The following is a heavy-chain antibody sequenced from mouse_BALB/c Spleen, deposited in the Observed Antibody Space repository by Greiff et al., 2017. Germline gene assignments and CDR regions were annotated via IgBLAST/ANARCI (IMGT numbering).Heavy chain of an antibody. CDR2: ISYSGST. D-gene: IGHD2-4*01. J-gene: IGHJ4*01. CDR3: ARGMITTRDYYAMDY. CDR1: GYSITSDYA. V-gene: IGHV3-2*02. Sequence: EVQLQQSGPGLVKPSQSLSLTCTVTGYSITSDYAWNWIRQFPGNKLEWMGYISYSGSTSYNPSLKSRISITRDTSKNQFFLQLNSVTTEDTATYYCARGMITTRDYYAMDYWGRGTSVTVSS.